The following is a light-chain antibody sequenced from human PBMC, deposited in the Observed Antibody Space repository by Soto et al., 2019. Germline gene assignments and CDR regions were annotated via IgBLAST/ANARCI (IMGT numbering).Light chain of an antibody. Sequence: DIQMTQSPSSLSASVGDRVTITCRAGQPISIYLNWYQQKAGKAPKLLIYAASRLQSGVPSRFSGSGSGTDFTLTISSVQPEDSATYYCQQSYRSLTFGGGTNVEIK. CDR1: QPISIY. CDR2: AAS. CDR3: QQSYRSLT. J-gene: IGKJ4*01. V-gene: IGKV1-39*01.